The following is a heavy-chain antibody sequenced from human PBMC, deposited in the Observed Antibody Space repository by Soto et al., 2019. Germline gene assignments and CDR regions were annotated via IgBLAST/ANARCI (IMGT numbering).Heavy chain of an antibody. CDR2: IYYSGSN. V-gene: IGHV4-61*01. J-gene: IGHJ6*02. CDR3: ARDTKEDYYDSSGYYLGYYYYGMDV. CDR1: GGSVSGGNYY. Sequence: QVQLQESGPGLVKPSETLSLTCTVSGGSVSGGNYYWSWIRQPPGKGLEWIGYIYYSGSNNYNPSLMSRVTLSVDTSKNQFSLNRSSVTAADTAVYYCARDTKEDYYDSSGYYLGYYYYGMDVWGQGTTVTVSS. D-gene: IGHD3-22*01.